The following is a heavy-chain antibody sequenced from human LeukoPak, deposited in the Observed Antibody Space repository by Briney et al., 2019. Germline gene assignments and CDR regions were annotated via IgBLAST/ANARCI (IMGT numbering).Heavy chain of an antibody. Sequence: GGSLRLSCAASGFTFSSYSMNWVRQAPGKGLEWVSSISSSSSYIYYADSVKGRFTISRDNAKNSLYLQMNSLRAEDTAVYYCASLPAVIDYYYYYMDVWGKGTTVTVSS. D-gene: IGHD2-2*02. J-gene: IGHJ6*03. V-gene: IGHV3-21*01. CDR3: ASLPAVIDYYYYYMDV. CDR1: GFTFSSYS. CDR2: ISSSSSYI.